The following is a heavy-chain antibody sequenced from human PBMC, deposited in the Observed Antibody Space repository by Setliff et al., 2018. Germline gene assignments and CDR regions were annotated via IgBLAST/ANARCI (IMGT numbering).Heavy chain of an antibody. CDR2: ISVYNGKA. D-gene: IGHD2-21*01. V-gene: IGHV1-18*01. CDR3: ATEKFPGDWGDY. CDR1: GYTFTSYG. Sequence: WASVNVSCKASGYTFTSYGFSWVRQAPGQGLEWMGWISVYNGKAKYAQKFQGRVTMTTDTSTRTAYMEVTSLRSDDTAVYYCATEKFPGDWGDYWGQGTLVTVSS. J-gene: IGHJ4*02.